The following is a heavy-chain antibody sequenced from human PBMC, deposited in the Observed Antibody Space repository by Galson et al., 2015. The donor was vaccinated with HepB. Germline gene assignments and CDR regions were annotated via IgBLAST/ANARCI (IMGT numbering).Heavy chain of an antibody. V-gene: IGHV4-34*01. J-gene: IGHJ4*02. CDR3: ARHESESKTYAADN. Sequence: SETLSLTCAVYGGSFSDYSWNWIRQPPGKGLEWVGEISHSGSTNYNPSLKSRASISVDTSKNQFSLNLNSVTAADTAVYYCARHESESKTYAADNWGQGTLVTVSS. D-gene: IGHD2-2*01. CDR1: GGSFSDYS. CDR2: ISHSGST.